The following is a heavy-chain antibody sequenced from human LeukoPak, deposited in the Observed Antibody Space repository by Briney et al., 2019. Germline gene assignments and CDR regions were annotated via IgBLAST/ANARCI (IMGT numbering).Heavy chain of an antibody. V-gene: IGHV1-2*02. CDR2: INPNSGGT. D-gene: IGHD3-10*01. J-gene: IGHJ5*02. CDR1: GYTFTGYY. CDR3: ARDVVRGAINWFDR. Sequence: ASVKVSCKASGYTFTGYYMHWVRQAPGQGLEWMGWINPNSGGTNYAQKFQGRVTMTRDTSISTAYMELSRLRSDDTAVYYCARDVVRGAINWFDRWGQGTLVTVSS.